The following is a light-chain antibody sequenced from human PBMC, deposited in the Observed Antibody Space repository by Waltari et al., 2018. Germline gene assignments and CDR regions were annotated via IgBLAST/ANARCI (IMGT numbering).Light chain of an antibody. CDR2: KAS. CDR1: QSISSW. CDR3: QQYNRYGT. J-gene: IGKJ1*01. V-gene: IGKV1-5*03. Sequence: DIQMTQSPSTLSASVGDRVPITCRASQSISSWLAWYQQKPGKAPKLLIYKASSLESGVPSRFSGSGSGTEFTLTISSLQPDDFATYYCQQYNRYGTFGQGTKVEIK.